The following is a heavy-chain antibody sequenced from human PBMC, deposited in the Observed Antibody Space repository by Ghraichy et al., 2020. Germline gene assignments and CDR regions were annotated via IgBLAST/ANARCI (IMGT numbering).Heavy chain of an antibody. V-gene: IGHV1-18*04. CDR1: GYTFPTYG. D-gene: IGHD5/OR15-5a*01. J-gene: IGHJ4*02. CDR2: ISGSNGNT. Sequence: ASVKVSCRASGYTFPTYGISWVRQAPGQGLEWMGWISGSNGNTNYAQKLQGRVTMTTDTSTNTVYMELRSLTYDDTAVYYCARAVSRRFVSTEEYFDYWGQGTLVTVSS. CDR3: ARAVSRRFVSTEEYFDY.